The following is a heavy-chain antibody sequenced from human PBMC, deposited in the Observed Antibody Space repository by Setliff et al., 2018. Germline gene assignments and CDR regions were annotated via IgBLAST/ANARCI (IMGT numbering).Heavy chain of an antibody. CDR2: IRRKLYGGTT. V-gene: IGHV3-49*04. D-gene: IGHD4-17*01. J-gene: IGHJ4*02. CDR1: GFTFGDYT. Sequence: GSLRLSCSASGFTFGDYTMNWVRQAPGKGLEWVGFIRRKLYGGTTEYAASVKGRFTISRDDSKSIAYLQMNSLKTEDTAVYYCTRDLALTVTNYYWGQGTLVTVSS. CDR3: TRDLALTVTNYY.